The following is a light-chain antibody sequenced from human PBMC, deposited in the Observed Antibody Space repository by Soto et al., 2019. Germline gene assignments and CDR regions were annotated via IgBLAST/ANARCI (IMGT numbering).Light chain of an antibody. CDR2: DAS. Sequence: EIVLTQSPATLSLPPGERATLSCRASQSVSSYLAWYQQKPGQAPRLLIYDASNRATGIPARFSGSGSGTDFTLTISSLEPEDFAVYYCQQRSNWPGTFGPGTKVDIK. CDR1: QSVSSY. V-gene: IGKV3-11*01. CDR3: QQRSNWPGT. J-gene: IGKJ3*01.